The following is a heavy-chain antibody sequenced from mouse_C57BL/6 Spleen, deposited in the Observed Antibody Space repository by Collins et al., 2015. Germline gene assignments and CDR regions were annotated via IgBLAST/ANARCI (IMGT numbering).Heavy chain of an antibody. Sequence: QVQLQQPGAELVKPGASVKLSCKASGYTFTSYWMHWVKQRPGQGLEWIGMIHPNSGTATYNEKFKGQATLTVDKSSSTAYMQLSSLTSEDSAVYYCARGHYYGTSREWYFDVWGTGTTVTVSS. CDR3: ARGHYYGTSREWYFDV. CDR2: IHPNSGTA. J-gene: IGHJ1*03. CDR1: GYTFTSYW. D-gene: IGHD1-1*01. V-gene: IGHV1-64*01.